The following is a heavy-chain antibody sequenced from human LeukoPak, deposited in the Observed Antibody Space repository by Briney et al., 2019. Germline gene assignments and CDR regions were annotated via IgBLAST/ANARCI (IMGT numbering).Heavy chain of an antibody. CDR2: ISGSGGIT. J-gene: IGHJ4*02. V-gene: IGHV3-23*01. Sequence: GGTLRLSCAASGFTFSSYGMSWVRQAPGKGLEWVSAISGSGGITSYADSVKGRFTISRDNSRNTLYLQMNSLRAEDTAVYYCAKGDTTWELPHDYWGQGTLVTVSS. CDR3: AKGDTTWELPHDY. D-gene: IGHD1-26*01. CDR1: GFTFSSYG.